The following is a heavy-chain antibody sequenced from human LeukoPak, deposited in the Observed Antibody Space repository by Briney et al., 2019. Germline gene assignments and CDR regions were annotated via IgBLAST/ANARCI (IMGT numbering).Heavy chain of an antibody. Sequence: NPSETLSLTCTVSGGSISSHYWSWIRQPPGKGLEWIGYIYYSGSTNYNPSLKSRVTMSVDTSKNHFSLKLSSETAADTAVYYCARMRDWFDPWGQGTLVTVSS. CDR3: ARMRDWFDP. V-gene: IGHV4-59*11. J-gene: IGHJ5*02. CDR2: IYYSGST. CDR1: GGSISSHY.